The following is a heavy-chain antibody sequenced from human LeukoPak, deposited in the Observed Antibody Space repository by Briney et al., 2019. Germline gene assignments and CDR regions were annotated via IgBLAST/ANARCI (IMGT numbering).Heavy chain of an antibody. CDR2: IYYSGST. CDR1: GGSIRSYY. D-gene: IGHD1-26*01. J-gene: IGHJ4*02. CDR3: AREVSGNYYLGY. V-gene: IGHV4-59*01. Sequence: SETLSLTCTVSGGSIRSYYWSWIRQPPGKGLEWIGYIYYSGSTNYNPSLKSRVSISVDTSKNQFSLKLSSVTAADTAVYYCAREVSGNYYLGYWGQGTLVTVSS.